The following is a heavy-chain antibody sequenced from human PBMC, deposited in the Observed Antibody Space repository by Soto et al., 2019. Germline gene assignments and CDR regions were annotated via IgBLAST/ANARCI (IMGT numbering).Heavy chain of an antibody. CDR2: IIPIFGTA. CDR3: ARGPSYYDSSGYLYYFDY. Sequence: SVKVSCKASGGTFSSYAISWVRQAPGQGLEWMGGIIPIFGTANYAQKFQGRVTITADESTSTAYMELSSLRSEDTAVCYCARGPSYYDSSGYLYYFDYWGQGTLVTVSS. CDR1: GGTFSSYA. D-gene: IGHD3-22*01. J-gene: IGHJ4*02. V-gene: IGHV1-69*13.